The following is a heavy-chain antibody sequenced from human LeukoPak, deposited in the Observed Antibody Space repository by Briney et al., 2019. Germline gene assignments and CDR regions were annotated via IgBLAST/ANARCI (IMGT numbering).Heavy chain of an antibody. CDR1: GFTFSAYW. V-gene: IGHV3-74*01. CDR3: ARFYGGSAFDI. J-gene: IGHJ3*02. CDR2: INSDGFSI. D-gene: IGHD3-16*01. Sequence: PGGSLRLSCAASGFTFSAYWMHWVRQAPGKGLVWVSRINSDGFSITYADSVKGRFTISRDNAKNTLYLHMNSLRGEDTAVYYCARFYGGSAFDIWGQGTMVTASS.